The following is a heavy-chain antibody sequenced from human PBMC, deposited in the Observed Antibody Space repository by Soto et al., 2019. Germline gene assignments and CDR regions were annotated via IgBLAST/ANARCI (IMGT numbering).Heavy chain of an antibody. CDR3: AKGGAIVAAGTRVYLYNAMDV. CDR2: INPNSGDT. D-gene: IGHD1-26*01. Sequence: ASVKVSCKASGYTFTGYYVHWVRQAPGQGLEWMGWINPNSGDTYLAQRFQGRVTMNRDTSIGTAYMELRGLTSDDTAEYYCAKGGAIVAAGTRVYLYNAMDVWCKGSTVTVS. J-gene: IGHJ6*04. V-gene: IGHV1-2*02. CDR1: GYTFTGYY.